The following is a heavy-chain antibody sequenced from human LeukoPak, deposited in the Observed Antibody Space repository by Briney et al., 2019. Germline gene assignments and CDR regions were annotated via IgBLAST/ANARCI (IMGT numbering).Heavy chain of an antibody. CDR2: IYYSGST. CDR3: ARGGLSGYYYFMDV. V-gene: IGHV4-30-4*08. J-gene: IGHJ6*02. Sequence: PSETLSLTCTVSGGSISSSSYYWGWIRQPPGKGLEWIGYIYYSGSTYYNPSLKSRVTISVDTSKNQFSLKMSSVTVADTAVYFCARGGLSGYYYFMDVWGQGTTVTVSS. CDR1: GGSISSSSYY. D-gene: IGHD3-10*01.